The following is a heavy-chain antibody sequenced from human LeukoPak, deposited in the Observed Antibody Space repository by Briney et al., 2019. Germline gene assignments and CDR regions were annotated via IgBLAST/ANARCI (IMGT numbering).Heavy chain of an antibody. CDR2: INPNSGGT. CDR3: AREITIFGVFLFDY. CDR1: GYTFTGYY. Sequence: GASVKVSCKASGYTFTGYYMHWVRQAPGQGLEWMGWINPNSGGTNYAQKFQGRVTMTRDTSISTAYMELSRLRSDDTAVYYCAREITIFGVFLFDYWGQGTLVTVSS. J-gene: IGHJ4*02. V-gene: IGHV1-2*02. D-gene: IGHD3-3*01.